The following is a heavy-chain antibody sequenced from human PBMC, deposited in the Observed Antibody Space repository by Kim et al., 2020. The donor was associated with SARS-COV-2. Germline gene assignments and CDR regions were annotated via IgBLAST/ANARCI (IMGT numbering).Heavy chain of an antibody. CDR1: GGSISSSSYY. V-gene: IGHV4-39*07. CDR2: IYYSGST. CDR3: ARGSISGMDV. Sequence: SETLSLICTVSGGSISSSSYYWGWIRQPPGKGLEWIGSIYYSGSTYYNPSLKSRVTISVDTSKNQFSLKLSSVTAADTAVYYCARGSISGMDVWGQGTTVTVSS. J-gene: IGHJ6*02.